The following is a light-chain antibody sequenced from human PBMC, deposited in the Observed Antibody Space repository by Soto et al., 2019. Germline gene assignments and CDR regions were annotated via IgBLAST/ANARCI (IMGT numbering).Light chain of an antibody. Sequence: EIVLTQSPGTLSLSPGERATLSCRASQTVRNNYLAWYQQKPGQAPRLLIYDASSRATGIPDRFSGSGSGTEFTLTIGSLQSEDFAVYYCQHYNTWPWTFGQGTKVDI. CDR1: QTVRNNY. V-gene: IGKV3-20*01. CDR2: DAS. CDR3: QHYNTWPWT. J-gene: IGKJ1*01.